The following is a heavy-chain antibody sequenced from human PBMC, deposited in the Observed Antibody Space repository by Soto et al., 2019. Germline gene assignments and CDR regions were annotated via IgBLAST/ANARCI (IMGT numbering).Heavy chain of an antibody. D-gene: IGHD1-26*01. CDR1: GFTFSDDY. CDR2: SRNKANSYST. CDR3: ARFSGSYTRGLDY. J-gene: IGHJ4*02. V-gene: IGHV3-72*01. Sequence: EVQLVESGGGLVQPGGSLRLSCAASGFTFSDDYMDWVRQAPGKGLKWVGRSRNKANSYSTEYAGCVKGRFTISRDESKNSLYLQMNSLKTEDTAVYYCARFSGSYTRGLDYWGQGTLVTVSS.